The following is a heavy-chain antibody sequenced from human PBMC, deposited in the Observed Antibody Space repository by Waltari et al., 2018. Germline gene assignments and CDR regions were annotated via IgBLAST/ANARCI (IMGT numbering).Heavy chain of an antibody. J-gene: IGHJ6*02. CDR3: ARERRITMVQGVPTYYYGMDV. D-gene: IGHD3-10*01. CDR2: IIPIFGTA. V-gene: IGHV1-69*08. Sequence: QVQLVQSGAEVKKPGSSVKVSCKASGGTFSSYAISWVRQAPGQGLEWMGRIIPIFGTANYAQKFQGRVTITAEKYTSTAYMELSSLRSEDTAVYYCARERRITMVQGVPTYYYGMDVWGQGTTVTVSS. CDR1: GGTFSSYA.